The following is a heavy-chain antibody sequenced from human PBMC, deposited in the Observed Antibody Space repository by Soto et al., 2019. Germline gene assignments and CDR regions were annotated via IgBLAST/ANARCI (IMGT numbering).Heavy chain of an antibody. Sequence: PSETLSVTCAFSGGSISSGGYSWSWIRQPPGKGLEWIGYIYHSGSTYYNPSLKSRVTISVDRSKNQFSLKLRSVSAADTAVYYCARDLGYCSGGSCHGMDVWGQGTTVTVSS. J-gene: IGHJ6*02. CDR2: IYHSGST. CDR3: ARDLGYCSGGSCHGMDV. CDR1: GGSISSGGYS. D-gene: IGHD2-15*01. V-gene: IGHV4-30-2*01.